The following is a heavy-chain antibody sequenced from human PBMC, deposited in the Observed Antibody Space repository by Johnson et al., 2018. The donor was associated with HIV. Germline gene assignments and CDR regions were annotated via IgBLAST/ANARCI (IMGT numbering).Heavy chain of an antibody. J-gene: IGHJ3*02. D-gene: IGHD3-22*01. CDR1: GFTFSSYG. CDR3: AAIEIVVASDAFDI. Sequence: QVQLVESGGGVVQPGRSLRLSCAASGFTFSSYGMHWVRQAPGKGLEWVAFIRYDGTNKYYADSVKGRFTISRDNSKNTLYLLMNSLRPEDTAVYYCAAIEIVVASDAFDIWGQGTMVTVSS. CDR2: IRYDGTNK. V-gene: IGHV3-30*02.